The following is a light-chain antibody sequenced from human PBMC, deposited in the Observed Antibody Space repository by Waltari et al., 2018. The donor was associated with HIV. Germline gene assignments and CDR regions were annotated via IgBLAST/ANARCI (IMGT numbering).Light chain of an antibody. CDR1: DIGSVS. Sequence: SYVVTPTPPVSVAPGQKARITCAGDDIGSVSVHWYQQKPGQAPVLVVYDDRDRPSGIPGRFTGSNSGNTATLTITRVEAGDEADYYCQVWESGGDIVFFGGGTKLTVL. J-gene: IGLJ2*01. CDR2: DDR. CDR3: QVWESGGDIVF. V-gene: IGLV3-21*02.